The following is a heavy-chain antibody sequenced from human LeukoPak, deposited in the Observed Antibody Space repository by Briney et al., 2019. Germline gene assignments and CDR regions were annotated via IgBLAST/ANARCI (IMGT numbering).Heavy chain of an antibody. CDR1: GYTFTGYY. V-gene: IGHV1-2*02. D-gene: IGHD2-8*01. Sequence: ASVKVSCKASGYTFTGYYIHWVRQAPGQGLEWMGWINPNSGGTNYAQKFQGRVTMTKDTSISTAYMELCRLRSDDTAVYYCASINCNNGVCYNFDYWGQGTLVTVSS. CDR3: ASINCNNGVCYNFDY. J-gene: IGHJ4*02. CDR2: INPNSGGT.